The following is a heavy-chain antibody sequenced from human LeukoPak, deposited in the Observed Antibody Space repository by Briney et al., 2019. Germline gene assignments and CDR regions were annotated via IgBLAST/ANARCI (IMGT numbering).Heavy chain of an antibody. CDR3: ATDSYNAMDV. D-gene: IGHD2-2*02. V-gene: IGHV3-7*04. CDR2: IKRDGGDK. Sequence: GGSLRLSRAASGFTLSRYWMTWVRQAPGKGLEWVAKIKRDGGDKYYVDSVRGRFTISRDNAKNSLYLQMNSLRAEDTGVYYCATDSYNAMDVWGQGTTVTVSS. CDR1: GFTLSRYW. J-gene: IGHJ6*02.